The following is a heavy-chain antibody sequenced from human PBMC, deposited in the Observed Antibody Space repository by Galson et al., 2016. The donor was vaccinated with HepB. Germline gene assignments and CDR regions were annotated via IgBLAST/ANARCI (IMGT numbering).Heavy chain of an antibody. V-gene: IGHV3-48*03. Sequence: SLRLSCAASGFTFSTFEMDWVRQAPGKGLEWVSYINSRGTTRSYADSVKGRFTISRDNARNALSLQMNSLGDEDTAVYYCAREAGTGYYDVWGQGTTVTVSS. CDR2: INSRGTTR. D-gene: IGHD3-9*01. J-gene: IGHJ6*02. CDR3: AREAGTGYYDV. CDR1: GFTFSTFE.